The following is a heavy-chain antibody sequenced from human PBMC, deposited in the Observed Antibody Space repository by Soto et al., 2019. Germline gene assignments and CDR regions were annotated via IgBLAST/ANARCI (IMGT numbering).Heavy chain of an antibody. D-gene: IGHD6-19*01. CDR3: ARMAVAGIDGMDV. CDR1: GFTFSSYA. Sequence: QRLSCAASGFTFSSYAMHWVRQAPGKGLEWVAVISYDGSNKYYADSVKGRFTISRDNSKNTLYLQMNSLRAEDTAVYYCARMAVAGIDGMDVWGQGTTVTVSS. V-gene: IGHV3-30-3*01. J-gene: IGHJ6*02. CDR2: ISYDGSNK.